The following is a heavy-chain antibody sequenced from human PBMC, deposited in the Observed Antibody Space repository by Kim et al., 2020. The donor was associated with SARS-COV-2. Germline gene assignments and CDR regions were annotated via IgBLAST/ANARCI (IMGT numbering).Heavy chain of an antibody. D-gene: IGHD6-13*01. CDR2: ISWNSGSI. V-gene: IGHV3-9*01. CDR1: GFTFDDYA. J-gene: IGHJ6*02. Sequence: GGSLRLSCAASGFTFDDYAMHWVRQAPGKGLEWVSGISWNSGSIGYADSVKGRFTISRDNAKNSLYLQMNSLRAEDTALYYFAKDRKDGGSSWYSLRYYYYGMDVWGQGTTVTVSS. CDR3: AKDRKDGGSSWYSLRYYYYGMDV.